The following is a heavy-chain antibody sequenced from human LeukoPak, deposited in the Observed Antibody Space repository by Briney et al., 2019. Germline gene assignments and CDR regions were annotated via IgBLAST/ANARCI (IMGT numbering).Heavy chain of an antibody. CDR3: AREAGSRYDSSGYPFDY. V-gene: IGHV1-69*06. CDR2: IISIFGTA. CDR1: GGTFSSYA. D-gene: IGHD3-22*01. Sequence: SVKVSCKASGGTFSSYAISWVRQAPGQGLEWMGGIISIFGTANYAQKFQGRVTITADKSTSTAYMELSSLRSEDTAVYYCAREAGSRYDSSGYPFDYWGQGTLVTVSS. J-gene: IGHJ4*02.